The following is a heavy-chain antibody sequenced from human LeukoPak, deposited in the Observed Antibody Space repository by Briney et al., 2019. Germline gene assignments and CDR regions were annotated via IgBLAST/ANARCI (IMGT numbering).Heavy chain of an antibody. J-gene: IGHJ3*02. Sequence: GGSLRLSCAASGFTFSSYWMHWVRQAPGKGLVWVSRINSDGSSTSYADSVKGRFTISRDSAKNTLYLQMNSLRAEDTAVYYCARESAVIDAFDIWGQGTMVTVSS. CDR1: GFTFSSYW. CDR3: ARESAVIDAFDI. D-gene: IGHD2-21*01. V-gene: IGHV3-74*01. CDR2: INSDGSST.